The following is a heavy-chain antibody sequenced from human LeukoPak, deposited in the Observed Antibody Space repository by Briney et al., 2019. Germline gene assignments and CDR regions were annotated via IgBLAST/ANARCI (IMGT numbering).Heavy chain of an antibody. Sequence: PGGSLRLSCAASGFTFSTYWMYWVRQAPGKGLVWVSRINSDGDSTSYADSVKGRFTISRDNSENTLNLQMNGLRVDDTAIYYCAEDNKGGAFDFWGQGTMVTVSS. CDR1: GFTFSTYW. J-gene: IGHJ3*01. D-gene: IGHD2-15*01. V-gene: IGHV3-74*01. CDR3: AEDNKGGAFDF. CDR2: INSDGDST.